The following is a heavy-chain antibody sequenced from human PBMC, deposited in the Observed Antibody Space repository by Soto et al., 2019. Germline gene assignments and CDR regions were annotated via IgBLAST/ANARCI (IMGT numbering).Heavy chain of an antibody. D-gene: IGHD3-22*01. J-gene: IGHJ4*02. Sequence: QVQLVQSGAEVKKPGASVKVSCKASGYTFTSYGISWVRQAPGQGLEWMGWISAYNGNTNYAQKLQGRVTMTTDTSTSTACMELRSLRSDDTAVYYCASDYYDSSGIRRGVFDYWGQGTLVTVSS. CDR1: GYTFTSYG. CDR3: ASDYYDSSGIRRGVFDY. CDR2: ISAYNGNT. V-gene: IGHV1-18*01.